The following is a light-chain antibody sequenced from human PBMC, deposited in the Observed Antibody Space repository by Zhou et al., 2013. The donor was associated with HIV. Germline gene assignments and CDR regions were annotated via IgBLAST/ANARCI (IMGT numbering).Light chain of an antibody. CDR1: QSISSW. CDR2: KAS. CDR3: QQYNSDLYS. V-gene: IGKV1-5*03. J-gene: IGKJ2*03. Sequence: DIQMTQSPSTLSASVGDRVTITCRASQSISSWLAWYQKKPGKAPKLLIYKASNLEGGVPSRFSGSGSGTEFTLTISTLQPDDFATYYCQQYNSDLYSFGPGTKLEIK.